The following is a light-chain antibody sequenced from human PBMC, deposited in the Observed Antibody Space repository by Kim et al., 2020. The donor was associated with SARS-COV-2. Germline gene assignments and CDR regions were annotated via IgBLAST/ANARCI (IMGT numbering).Light chain of an antibody. Sequence: PGEWATLSCRASQNIDTYLAWYQQRPGQAPRLLVYDASNRATGVPDRFSGSGSGTDFTLTISSLEPEDFSIYYCQQRNSWPPAVTFGGGTKVDIK. CDR1: QNIDTY. J-gene: IGKJ4*01. CDR2: DAS. CDR3: QQRNSWPPAVT. V-gene: IGKV3-11*01.